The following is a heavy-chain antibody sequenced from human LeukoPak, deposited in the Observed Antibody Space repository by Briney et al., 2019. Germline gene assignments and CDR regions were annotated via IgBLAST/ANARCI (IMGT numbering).Heavy chain of an antibody. D-gene: IGHD2-2*01. V-gene: IGHV1-2*02. CDR2: INPNSGGT. CDR1: GYTFTGYY. J-gene: IGHJ1*01. CDR3: ARAFRGVVVPAAMNFQH. Sequence: ASVKVSCKASGYTFTGYYMHWVRQAPGQGLEWMGWINPNSGGTNYAQKFQGRVTMTRDTSISTAYMELSRLRSDDTAVYYCARAFRGVVVPAAMNFQHWGQGTLVTVSS.